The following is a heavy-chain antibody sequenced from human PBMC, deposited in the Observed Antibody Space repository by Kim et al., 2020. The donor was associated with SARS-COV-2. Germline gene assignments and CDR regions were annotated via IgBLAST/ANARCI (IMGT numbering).Heavy chain of an antibody. D-gene: IGHD6-19*01. CDR1: LDSINSDF. V-gene: IGHV4-59*01. J-gene: IGHJ4*02. Sequence: SETLSLTCTVSLDSINSDFWTWIRQPPGKGLEWMGYIRYSGRTEYNPSLRSRVAILLDPSKSHFSPKLSSVTAADTAVYFCARIPDISGWPFDSWGQGILGTVSS. CDR2: IRYSGRT. CDR3: ARIPDISGWPFDS.